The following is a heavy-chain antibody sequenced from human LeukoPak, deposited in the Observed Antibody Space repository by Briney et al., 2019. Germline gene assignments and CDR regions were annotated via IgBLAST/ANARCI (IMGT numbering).Heavy chain of an antibody. CDR2: IYYSGST. V-gene: IGHV4-59*08. CDR3: ASVYKYYYDSSGYSFDY. Sequence: SETLSLTCTVSGVSISSYYWSWIRQPPGKGLEWMGYIYYSGSTNYNPSLKSRVTISVDTSKNQFSLKLSSVTAADTAVYYCASVYKYYYDSSGYSFDYWGQGTLVTVSS. D-gene: IGHD3-22*01. CDR1: GVSISSYY. J-gene: IGHJ4*02.